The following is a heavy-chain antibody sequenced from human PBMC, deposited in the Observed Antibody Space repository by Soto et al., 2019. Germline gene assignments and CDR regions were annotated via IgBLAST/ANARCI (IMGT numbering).Heavy chain of an antibody. D-gene: IGHD4-17*01. CDR2: IYYSGST. J-gene: IGHJ6*02. CDR1: GGSISSSSYY. Sequence: PSETLSLTCTVSGGSISSSSYYWGWIRQPPGKGLEWIGSIYYSGSTYYNPSLKSRVTISVDTSKNQFSLKLSSVTAADTAVYYCRSHGGLLDYGDSRRGGYYYGMDVWGQGTTVTVSS. CDR3: RSHGGLLDYGDSRRGGYYYGMDV. V-gene: IGHV4-39*01.